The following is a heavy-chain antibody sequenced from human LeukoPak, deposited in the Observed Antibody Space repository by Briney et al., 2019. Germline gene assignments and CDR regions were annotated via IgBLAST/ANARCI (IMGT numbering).Heavy chain of an antibody. CDR1: EFTFSNYA. D-gene: IGHD6-13*01. Sequence: PGGSLRLSCTASEFTFSNYAMHWVRQAPGKGLEWVAVISDVGSHKEYADSVKGRFTISRDNSKNTPYLQMNSLRAEDTAVYYCAKTSREYGIAAADFDYWGQGTLVTVSS. CDR3: AKTSREYGIAAADFDY. J-gene: IGHJ4*02. CDR2: ISDVGSHK. V-gene: IGHV3-30-3*02.